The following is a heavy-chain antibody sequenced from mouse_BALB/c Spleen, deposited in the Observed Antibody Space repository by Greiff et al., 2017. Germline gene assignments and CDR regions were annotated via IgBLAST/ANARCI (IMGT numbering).Heavy chain of an antibody. Sequence: DVQLQESGPGLVKPSQSLSLTCSVTGYSITSGYYWNWIRQFPGNKLEWMGYISYDGSNNYNPSLKNRISITRDTSKNQFFLKLNSVTTEDTATYYCARGYYGSRSLYYYAMDYWGQGTSVTVSS. J-gene: IGHJ4*01. CDR3: ARGYYGSRSLYYYAMDY. CDR2: ISYDGSN. D-gene: IGHD1-1*01. CDR1: GYSITSGYY. V-gene: IGHV3-6*02.